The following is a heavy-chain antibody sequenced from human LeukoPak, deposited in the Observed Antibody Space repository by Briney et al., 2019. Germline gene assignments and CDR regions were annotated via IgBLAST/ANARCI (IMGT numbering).Heavy chain of an antibody. Sequence: ASVKVSCKASGYTFTSYDINWVRQATGQGLEWMGWMNPNSGNTGYAQKFQGRVTMTRNTSISTAYMELSSLRSEDTAVYYCATVTTVTTGWFDPWGQGTLVTVSS. V-gene: IGHV1-8*01. J-gene: IGHJ5*02. CDR2: MNPNSGNT. CDR3: ATVTTVTTGWFDP. D-gene: IGHD4-17*01. CDR1: GYTFTSYD.